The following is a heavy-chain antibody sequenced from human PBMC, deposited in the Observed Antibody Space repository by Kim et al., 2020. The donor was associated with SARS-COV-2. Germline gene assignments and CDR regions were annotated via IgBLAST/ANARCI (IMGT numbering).Heavy chain of an antibody. J-gene: IGHJ4*02. CDR1: GFTVSSNY. V-gene: IGHV3-53*01. CDR3: ARDSITGSTWDFDY. D-gene: IGHD1-20*01. Sequence: GGSLRLSCAASGFTVSSNYMSWVRQAPGKGLEWVSVIYSGGSTYYADSVKGRFTISRDNSKNTLYLQMNSLRAEDTAVYYCARDSITGSTWDFDYWGQGTLVTVSS. CDR2: IYSGGST.